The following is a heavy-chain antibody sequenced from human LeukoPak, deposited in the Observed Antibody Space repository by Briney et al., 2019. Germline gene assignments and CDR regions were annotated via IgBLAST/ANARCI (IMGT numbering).Heavy chain of an antibody. CDR2: IGISSGNT. J-gene: IGHJ4*01. CDR3: ARDHRYAFDN. D-gene: IGHD5-12*01. V-gene: IGHV3-48*02. CDR1: GFNFIDYS. Sequence: GGSLRLSCAASGFNFIDYSMNWVRQAPGKGLEWISYIGISSGNTKYADSVKGRFTISRDKARNSLYLQMNSLRDEDTAVYYCARDHRYAFDNWGHGTLVTVSS.